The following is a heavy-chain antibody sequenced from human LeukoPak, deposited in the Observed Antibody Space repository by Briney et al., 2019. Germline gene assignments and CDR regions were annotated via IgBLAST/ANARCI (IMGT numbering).Heavy chain of an antibody. J-gene: IGHJ4*02. V-gene: IGHV4-4*09. CDR1: GASIPSSYY. Sequence: SETLSLTCTVSGASIPSSYYWSWMRQPPGKGLECIGYISASGNTNYNPSLKSRVTISVDTSKSQFSLNLSSVTAADTAIYYCARLTGGGSYWGCFDYWGQGNLVTVSS. D-gene: IGHD1-26*01. CDR3: ARLTGGGSYWGCFDY. CDR2: ISASGNT.